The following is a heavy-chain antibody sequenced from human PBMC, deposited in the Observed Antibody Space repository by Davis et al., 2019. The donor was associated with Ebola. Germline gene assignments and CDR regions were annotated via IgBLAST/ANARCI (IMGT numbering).Heavy chain of an antibody. J-gene: IGHJ4*02. V-gene: IGHV3-30*02. Sequence: GESLKISCAASGFIFSSYGMHWVRQAPGQGLEWVTFIRYDGSNKDYADSVKGRFTVSRDNSKNTLYLQMNSLRTDDTAVYYCAKLKSGYSWYSSGDDRKYDSWGQGTLVIVSS. CDR2: IRYDGSNK. CDR3: AKLKSGYSWYSSGDDRKYDS. D-gene: IGHD6-19*01. CDR1: GFIFSSYG.